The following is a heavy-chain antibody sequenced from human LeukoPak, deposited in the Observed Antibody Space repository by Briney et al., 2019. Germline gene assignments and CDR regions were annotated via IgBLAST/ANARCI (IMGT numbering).Heavy chain of an antibody. CDR2: ISPHNGNR. CDR1: GYTFTRYG. J-gene: IGHJ4*02. V-gene: IGHV1-18*01. D-gene: IGHD3-10*01. CDR3: ARTGYGSGSDDFDF. Sequence: GASVKVSCKTSGYTFTRYGVSWVRQAPGQGLEWMGWISPHNGNRDYAQKFKDRVTMTTDTSTNTVYSDMRSPRPDDTAMYYCARTGYGSGSDDFDFWGQGTLVTVSS.